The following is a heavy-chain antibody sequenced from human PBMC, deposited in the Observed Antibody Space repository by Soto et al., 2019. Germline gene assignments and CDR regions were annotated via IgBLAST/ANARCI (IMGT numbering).Heavy chain of an antibody. CDR2: IYYSGST. CDR3: ARGDGYNYFAS. V-gene: IGHV4-31*03. CDR1: GGSISSGYYY. J-gene: IGHJ4*02. D-gene: IGHD5-12*01. Sequence: SETLSLTCTVSGGSISSGYYYWTWIRQHPGKGLEWIGYIYYSGSTYYNPSLKSRVTISEDTSKNQFSLKLRSVTAADTAVYYCARGDGYNYFASWGQGTLVTISS.